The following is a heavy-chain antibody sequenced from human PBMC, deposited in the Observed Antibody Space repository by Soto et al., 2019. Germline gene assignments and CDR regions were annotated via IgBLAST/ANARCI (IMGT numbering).Heavy chain of an antibody. J-gene: IGHJ4*02. D-gene: IGHD5-12*01. Sequence: GASVKVSCKASGGTFSSYAISWVRQAPGQGLEWMGGIIPIFGTANYAQKFQGRVTITADKSTSTAYMELSSLRSEDTAVYYCARDGDGYNNFDYWGQGTLVTVSS. CDR1: GGTFSSYA. CDR2: IIPIFGTA. V-gene: IGHV1-69*06. CDR3: ARDGDGYNNFDY.